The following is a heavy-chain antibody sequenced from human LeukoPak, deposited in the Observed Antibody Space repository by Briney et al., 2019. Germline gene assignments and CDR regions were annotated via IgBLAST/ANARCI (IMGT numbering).Heavy chain of an antibody. CDR1: GYTFTSYG. CDR2: ISAYNGNT. Sequence: ASVKVSCKASGYTFTSYGISWVRQAPGQGLEWMGWISAYNGNTNYAQKLQGRVTMTTDTSTSTAYMELRSLRSDDTAVYYCARIGYCSSTSCCHLDYWGQGTLVTVSS. D-gene: IGHD2-2*01. CDR3: ARIGYCSSTSCCHLDY. J-gene: IGHJ4*02. V-gene: IGHV1-18*01.